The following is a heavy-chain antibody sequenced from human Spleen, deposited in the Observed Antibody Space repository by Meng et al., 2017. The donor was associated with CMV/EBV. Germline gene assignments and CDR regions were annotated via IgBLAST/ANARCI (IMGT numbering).Heavy chain of an antibody. J-gene: IGHJ4*02. CDR1: GGTFSSYA. CDR2: IIPIFGTA. D-gene: IGHD3-22*01. Sequence: CKASGGTFSSYAISWVRQAPGRGLEWMGGIIPIFGTANYAQKSQGRVTITTDESTSTAYMELSSLRSEDTAVYYCARGSSGYSFDYWGQGTLVTVSS. CDR3: ARGSSGYSFDY. V-gene: IGHV1-69*05.